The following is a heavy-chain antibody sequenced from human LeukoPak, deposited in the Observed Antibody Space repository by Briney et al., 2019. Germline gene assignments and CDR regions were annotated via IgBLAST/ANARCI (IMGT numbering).Heavy chain of an antibody. J-gene: IGHJ5*02. V-gene: IGHV3-23*01. D-gene: IGHD2-15*01. Sequence: TGGTLRLSCAASRFTFSSYGMSWVRQAPGKGLEWVSAISGSGGSTYYADSVKGRFTISRDNSKNTLYLQMNSLRAEDTAIYYCAKHPYEGYCSGGSCWNNWFDPWGQGTLVTVSS. CDR2: ISGSGGST. CDR1: RFTFSSYG. CDR3: AKHPYEGYCSGGSCWNNWFDP.